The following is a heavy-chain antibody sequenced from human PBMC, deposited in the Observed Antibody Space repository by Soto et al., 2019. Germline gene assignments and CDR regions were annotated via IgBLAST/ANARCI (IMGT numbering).Heavy chain of an antibody. CDR1: GFSLSTRGVA. D-gene: IGHD1-26*01. CDR2: IYWDEDK. V-gene: IGHV2-5*02. Sequence: QITLKESGPTLVKPTQTLTLTCTFSGFSLSTRGVAVGWFRQPPGKALEWLALIYWDEDKWYSPSLKSRLTITDDTSKNQVFHTMPNMDTVDTATYYCAHRPRSYAYYFDFWGQGTLVTVSS. J-gene: IGHJ4*02. CDR3: AHRPRSYAYYFDF.